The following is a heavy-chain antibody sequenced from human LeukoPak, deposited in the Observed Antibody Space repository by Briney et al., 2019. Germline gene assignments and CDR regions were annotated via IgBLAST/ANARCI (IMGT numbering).Heavy chain of an antibody. J-gene: IGHJ5*02. CDR3: ARSRPGIVVVPAAPPIQKFDP. D-gene: IGHD2-2*01. CDR2: INPNSGGT. CDR1: GYTFTGYY. Sequence: GASVKVSCKASGYTFTGYYMHWVRQAPGQGLEWMGWINPNSGGTNYAQKFQGRVTMTRDTSISTAYMELSRLRSDDTAVYYCARSRPGIVVVPAAPPIQKFDPWSQGTLVTVSS. V-gene: IGHV1-2*02.